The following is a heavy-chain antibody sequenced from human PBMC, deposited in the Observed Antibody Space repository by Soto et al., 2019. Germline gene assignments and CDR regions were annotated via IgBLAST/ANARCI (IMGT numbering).Heavy chain of an antibody. CDR1: GGSFSGYY. J-gene: IGHJ4*02. Sequence: QVQLQQWGAGLLKPWETLSLTCAVYGGSFSGYYWTWIRQPPGTGLEWIGEINPSGRTNYNPSLKSRVTISVDTSKNQFSLKLTSVTAADTAVYYCARDKITGLFDYWGQGTLVTVSS. D-gene: IGHD2-8*02. CDR3: ARDKITGLFDY. V-gene: IGHV4-34*01. CDR2: INPSGRT.